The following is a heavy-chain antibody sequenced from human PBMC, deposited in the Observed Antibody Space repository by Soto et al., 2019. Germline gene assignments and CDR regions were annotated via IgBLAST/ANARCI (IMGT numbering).Heavy chain of an antibody. CDR1: GFTFSSYW. CDR3: ARDLRMIVVVIGPDAFDI. J-gene: IGHJ3*02. CDR2: IKQDGSEK. V-gene: IGHV3-7*05. D-gene: IGHD3-22*01. Sequence: GSLRLSCAASGFTFSSYWMSWVRQAPGKGLEWVANIKQDGSEKYYVDSVKGRFTISRDNAKNSLYLQMNSLRAEDTAVYYYARDLRMIVVVIGPDAFDIGGQGKMVTV.